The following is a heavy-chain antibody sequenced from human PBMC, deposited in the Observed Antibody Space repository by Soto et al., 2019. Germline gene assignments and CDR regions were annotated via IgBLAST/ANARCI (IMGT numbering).Heavy chain of an antibody. CDR1: GFSFSAYN. Sequence: GGSLRLSCAASGFSFSAYNMNWVRQAPGKGLEWVSFIGSSGSTIYDAESVKGRFTFSRDNAKNSLYLEMNSLRVEDTAVYYCARDVTMVRGVIWSYYMDVWGKGTTVTVSS. CDR3: ARDVTMVRGVIWSYYMDV. V-gene: IGHV3-48*01. J-gene: IGHJ6*03. D-gene: IGHD3-10*01. CDR2: IGSSGSTI.